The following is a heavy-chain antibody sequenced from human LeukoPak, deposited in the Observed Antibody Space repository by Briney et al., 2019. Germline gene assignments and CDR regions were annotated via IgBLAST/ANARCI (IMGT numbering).Heavy chain of an antibody. CDR2: INQDGSEK. D-gene: IGHD7-27*01. V-gene: IGHV3-7*01. CDR1: GFIFSSYA. CDR3: AITGSLRYFDY. J-gene: IGHJ4*02. Sequence: PGGSLRLSCAASGFIFSSYAMSWVRQAPGKGLEWVGNINQDGSEKYYVDSVKGRFTISRDNAKNSLYLQMNSLRAEDTAVYYCAITGSLRYFDYWGQGTLVTVSS.